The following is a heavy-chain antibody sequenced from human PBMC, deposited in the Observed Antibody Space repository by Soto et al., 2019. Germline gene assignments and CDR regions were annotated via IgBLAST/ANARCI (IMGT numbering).Heavy chain of an antibody. Sequence: QVQLVESGGGVVQPGRSPRLSCAASGFTFSSYGMHWVRQAPGKGLEWVAVIWYDGSNKYYADSVKGRFTISRDNSKNTLYLQMNSLRAEDTAVYYCARGLTTVTTIDYWGQGTLVTVSS. CDR3: ARGLTTVTTIDY. J-gene: IGHJ4*02. CDR2: IWYDGSNK. CDR1: GFTFSSYG. V-gene: IGHV3-33*01. D-gene: IGHD4-17*01.